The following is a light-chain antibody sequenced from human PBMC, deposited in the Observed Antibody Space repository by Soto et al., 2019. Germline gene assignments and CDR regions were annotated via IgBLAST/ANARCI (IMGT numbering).Light chain of an antibody. CDR2: GAS. J-gene: IGKJ5*01. V-gene: IGKV3-15*01. CDR3: QQYNNWPFIT. CDR1: QSVSSN. Sequence: EIVLTQSPGTLSLSPGERATLSCRARQSVSSNLAWYQQKPGQSPRLLIYGASSRATGIPVRFSGSGSGTEFTLTISSLQSEDFAVYYCQQYNNWPFITFGQGTRLEIK.